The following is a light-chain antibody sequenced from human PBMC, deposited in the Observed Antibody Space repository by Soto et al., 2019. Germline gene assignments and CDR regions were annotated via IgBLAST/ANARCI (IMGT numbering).Light chain of an antibody. J-gene: IGKJ3*01. V-gene: IGKV1-27*01. CDR2: GAS. Sequence: DIQMTQSPSSLYAYLGDRVTITCRAIQGISNYLAWYQQKPGRLPKLLLFGASTLQSGVPARFSGSGSGTLFTLTINERLPEDVATYYCQKYDRAPFTFGPGTKVDFK. CDR1: QGISNY. CDR3: QKYDRAPFT.